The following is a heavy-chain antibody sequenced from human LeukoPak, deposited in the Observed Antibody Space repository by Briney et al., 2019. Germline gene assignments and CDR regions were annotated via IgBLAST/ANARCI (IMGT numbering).Heavy chain of an antibody. CDR3: AKDLGRDY. D-gene: IGHD3-16*01. CDR2: IVGGGGST. J-gene: IGHJ4*02. CDR1: GFSFSTYA. Sequence: GGSLRLSCEASGFSFSTYAMSWVRQAPGKGLEWVSGIVGGGGSTYYADSVKGRFTISRGNSKNMLYLQMNSLRAEDTAVYYCAKDLGRDYWGQGTLVTVSS. V-gene: IGHV3-23*01.